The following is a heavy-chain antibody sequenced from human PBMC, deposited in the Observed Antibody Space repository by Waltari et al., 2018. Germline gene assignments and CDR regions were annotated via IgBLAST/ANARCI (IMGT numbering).Heavy chain of an antibody. CDR2: IYYSGST. J-gene: IGHJ3*02. CDR3: ASYLVVNYAFDI. D-gene: IGHD3-22*01. Sequence: QVQLQESGPGLVKPSETLSLTCTVSGGSISSHSWSWIRQPPGKGLEWIGYIYYSGSTNYNPSLKSRVTISVDTSKNQFSLKLSSVTAADTAVYYCASYLVVNYAFDIWGQGTMVTVSS. V-gene: IGHV4-59*11. CDR1: GGSISSHS.